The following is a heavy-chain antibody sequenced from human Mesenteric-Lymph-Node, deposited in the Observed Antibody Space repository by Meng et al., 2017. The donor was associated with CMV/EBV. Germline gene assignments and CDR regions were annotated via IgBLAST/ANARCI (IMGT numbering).Heavy chain of an antibody. Sequence: GGSLRLSCAASGFIFSSHAMHWVRQAPGKGLEWVAVIQYDGGDKWYADSVKGRFTTSRDNSKNTLYLQMGSLRSEDTALYYCARDFSGFWTIDYWGLGTLVTVSS. D-gene: IGHD3/OR15-3a*01. V-gene: IGHV3-30*04. CDR2: IQYDGGDK. CDR1: GFIFSSHA. J-gene: IGHJ4*02. CDR3: ARDFSGFWTIDY.